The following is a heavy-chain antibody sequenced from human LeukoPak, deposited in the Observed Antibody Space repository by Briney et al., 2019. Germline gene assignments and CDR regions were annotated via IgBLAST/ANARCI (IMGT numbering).Heavy chain of an antibody. CDR2: IYYSGST. CDR3: GRDLGPKYSSWYDY. V-gene: IGHV4-59*01. J-gene: IGHJ4*02. D-gene: IGHD6-6*01. Sequence: SETLSLTCTVSGGSISSYYWSWIRQPPGKGLEWIGYIYYSGSTNYNPSLKSRVTISVDTSKNQFSLKLSSVTAADTAVYYCGRDLGPKYSSWYDYWGQGTLVTVSS. CDR1: GGSISSYY.